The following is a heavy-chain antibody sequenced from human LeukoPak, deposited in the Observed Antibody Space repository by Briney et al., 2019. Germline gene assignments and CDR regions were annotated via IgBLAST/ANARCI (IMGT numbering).Heavy chain of an antibody. CDR1: GFSVSDGY. Sequence: GGSLRLSGAVSGFSVSDGYMTWFRQTPGKGLKWVSVIYMGGGTFYADSVKGRFTISRDNSKNILFLEMKSLRVEDTAFYYCARAGGLRIAVAPIDYWGRGTLVTVSS. J-gene: IGHJ4*02. V-gene: IGHV3-53*01. CDR3: ARAGGLRIAVAPIDY. D-gene: IGHD6-19*01. CDR2: IYMGGGT.